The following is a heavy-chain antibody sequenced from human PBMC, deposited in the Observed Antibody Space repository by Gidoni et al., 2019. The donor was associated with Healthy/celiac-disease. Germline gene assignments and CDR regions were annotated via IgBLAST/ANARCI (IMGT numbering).Heavy chain of an antibody. CDR2: IYYSGST. Sequence: QLQLQESGPGLVKPSATLSLTCTVSGGSISSSSYYWGWIRQPPGKGLEWIGSIYYSGSTYYNPSLKSRVTISVDTSKNQFSLKLSSVTAADTAVYYCARAPLSLHIVVVTGGGAFDIWGQGTMVTVSS. CDR1: GGSISSSSYY. D-gene: IGHD2-21*02. V-gene: IGHV4-39*07. CDR3: ARAPLSLHIVVVTGGGAFDI. J-gene: IGHJ3*02.